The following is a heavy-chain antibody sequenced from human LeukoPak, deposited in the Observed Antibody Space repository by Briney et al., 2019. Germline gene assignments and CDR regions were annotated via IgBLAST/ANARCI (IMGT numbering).Heavy chain of an antibody. D-gene: IGHD5-24*01. Sequence: SETLSLTCTVSGGSISSSSYYWVWIRQPPGKGLEWIGSIYYSGSTYYNPSLKSRVTIPVDTSKNQFSLKLSSVTAADTAVYYCARRHRRDGYERFDYWGQGTLVTVSS. CDR1: GGSISSSSYY. CDR3: ARRHRRDGYERFDY. V-gene: IGHV4-39*01. J-gene: IGHJ4*02. CDR2: IYYSGST.